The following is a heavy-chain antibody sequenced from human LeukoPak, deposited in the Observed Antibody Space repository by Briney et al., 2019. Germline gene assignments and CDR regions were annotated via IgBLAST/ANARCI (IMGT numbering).Heavy chain of an antibody. V-gene: IGHV3-23*01. D-gene: IGHD4-11*01. CDR1: GFTFSSYP. CDR3: AKRSDYRNFDY. CDR2: ISNSGGAT. J-gene: IGHJ4*02. Sequence: GGSLRLSCAASGFTFSSYPMSWVRQAPGKGLEWVSAISNSGGATYYADSVKGRFTISRDNSKNTQYLQMNSLRAEDTAVYYCAKRSDYRNFDYWGQGTLVTVSS.